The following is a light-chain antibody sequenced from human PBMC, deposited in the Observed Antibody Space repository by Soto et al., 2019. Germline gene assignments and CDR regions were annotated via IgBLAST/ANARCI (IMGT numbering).Light chain of an antibody. J-gene: IGLJ1*01. V-gene: IGLV1-44*01. CDR1: SSNIGSNT. Sequence: QSVLTQSPSASGTPGQRVTISCSGSSSNIGSNTVNWYQQLSGTAPKLLIYSNDQRPSGVPDRFSGSKSGTSASLAISGLQSEDEADYYCAAWDDTLNGYVFGAGTKLTV. CDR2: SND. CDR3: AAWDDTLNGYV.